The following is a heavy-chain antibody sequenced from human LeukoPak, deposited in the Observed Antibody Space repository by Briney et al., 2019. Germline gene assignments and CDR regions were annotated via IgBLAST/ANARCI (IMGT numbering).Heavy chain of an antibody. D-gene: IGHD6-6*01. CDR2: ILYDGSNK. Sequence: PGGSLRLSCAASGFTFSSYDMHWVRQAPGKGLEWEAVILYDGSNKYYADSVKGRFTISRDNSKNTLYLQMNSLRAEDTAVYYCAKGLAARLDYWGQGTLVTVSS. V-gene: IGHV3-30*18. CDR1: GFTFSSYD. J-gene: IGHJ4*02. CDR3: AKGLAARLDY.